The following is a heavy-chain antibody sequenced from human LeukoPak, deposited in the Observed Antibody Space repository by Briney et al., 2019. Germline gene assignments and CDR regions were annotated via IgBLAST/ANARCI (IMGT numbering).Heavy chain of an antibody. D-gene: IGHD6-19*01. Sequence: GGSLRLSCAASGFTFSSYAMSWVRQAPGKGLEWVSAISSSGGSTYYADSVKGRFTISRDNSKNTLYLQVNSLRAEDTAVYYRAKGDSSGWPYYFDYWGQGTLVTVSS. CDR1: GFTFSSYA. V-gene: IGHV3-23*01. CDR2: ISSSGGST. J-gene: IGHJ4*02. CDR3: AKGDSSGWPYYFDY.